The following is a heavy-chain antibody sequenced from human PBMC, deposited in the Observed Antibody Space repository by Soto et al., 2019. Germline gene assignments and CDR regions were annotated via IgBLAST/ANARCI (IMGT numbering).Heavy chain of an antibody. J-gene: IGHJ4*02. D-gene: IGHD2-15*01. CDR2: IIPMFRTA. CDR1: GGTFSSYA. Sequence: QVQLVQSGAEVKRPGSSVKVSCRASGGTFSSYAINWVRQAPGQGLEWVGMIIPMFRTAKYGQRFQGRVTITADESTSSAYMELSSLISEDTAIYYCARVHSYIEPSYDYWGQGTQVTVSS. CDR3: ARVHSYIEPSYDY. V-gene: IGHV1-69*18.